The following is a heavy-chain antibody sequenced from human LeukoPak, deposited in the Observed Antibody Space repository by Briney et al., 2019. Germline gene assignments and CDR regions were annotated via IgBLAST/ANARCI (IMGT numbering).Heavy chain of an antibody. J-gene: IGHJ4*02. CDR2: ISSSSSTM. CDR3: VRGSGGYDPLAFDS. Sequence: GGSLRLSCAASGFIFSGYSMNWVRQAPGKGLEWISYISSSSSTMYYADSVKGRFTISRDNPKNSLYLQMNSLRAEDTAVYHCVRGSGGYDPLAFDSWGQGTLVTVSS. CDR1: GFIFSGYS. D-gene: IGHD5-12*01. V-gene: IGHV3-48*04.